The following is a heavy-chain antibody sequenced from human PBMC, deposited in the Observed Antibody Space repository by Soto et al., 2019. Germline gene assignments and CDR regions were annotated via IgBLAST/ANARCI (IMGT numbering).Heavy chain of an antibody. CDR3: ARGGVVVAQMRFDY. D-gene: IGHD2-15*01. CDR2: INHSGST. CDR1: GGSFSGYY. J-gene: IGHJ4*02. Sequence: QVQLQQWDAGLLKPSETLSLTCAVYGGSFSGYYWSWIRQPPGKGLEWIGEINHSGSTNYNPSLKSRATXXLXRXXLQFSLKLSSVTAADTAVYYCARGGVVVAQMRFDYWGQGTLVTVSS. V-gene: IGHV4-34*01.